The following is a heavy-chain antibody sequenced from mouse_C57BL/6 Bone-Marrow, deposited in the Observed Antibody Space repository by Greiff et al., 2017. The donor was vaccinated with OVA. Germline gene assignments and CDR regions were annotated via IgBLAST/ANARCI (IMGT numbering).Heavy chain of an antibody. CDR1: GYTFTSYD. J-gene: IGHJ3*01. V-gene: IGHV1-85*01. CDR2: IYPRDGST. D-gene: IGHD1-1*01. CDR3: ARRDYYYGSSFAY. Sequence: VQLQQSGPELVKPGASVKLSCKASGYTFTSYDINWVKQRPGQGLEWIGWIYPRDGSTKYNEKFKGKATLTVGTSSSTAYMELHSLTSEDSAVYFCARRDYYYGSSFAYWGQGTLVTVSA.